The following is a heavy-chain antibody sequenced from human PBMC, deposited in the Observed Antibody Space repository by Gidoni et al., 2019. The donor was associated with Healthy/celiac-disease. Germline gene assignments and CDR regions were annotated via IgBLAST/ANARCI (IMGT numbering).Heavy chain of an antibody. CDR1: GFTFSSYG. CDR2: ISYDGSNK. J-gene: IGHJ4*02. D-gene: IGHD3-10*02. V-gene: IGHV3-30*18. CDR3: ANEYDYVVY. Sequence: QVQLVESGGGVVQPGSSLRLSCAASGFTFSSYGMHWVRQAPGQGLEWMAVISYDGSNKYYADSVKGRFTISRDNSKNTLYLQMNSLRAEDTAVYYCANEYDYVVYWGQGTLVTVSS.